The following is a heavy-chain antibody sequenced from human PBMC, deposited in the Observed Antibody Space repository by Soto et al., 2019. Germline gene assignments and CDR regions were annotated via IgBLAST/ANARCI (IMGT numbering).Heavy chain of an antibody. D-gene: IGHD3-3*01. CDR1: GGTFSSYA. CDR2: IIPIFGTA. Sequence: GASVKVSCKASGGTFSSYAISWVRQAPGQGLEWMGGIIPIFGTANYAQKFQGRVTITADESTSTAYMELSSLRSEDTAVYYCARVVGYWPGDTEWLKKGGYYYGMDVWGQGTTVTVSS. J-gene: IGHJ6*02. CDR3: ARVVGYWPGDTEWLKKGGYYYGMDV. V-gene: IGHV1-69*13.